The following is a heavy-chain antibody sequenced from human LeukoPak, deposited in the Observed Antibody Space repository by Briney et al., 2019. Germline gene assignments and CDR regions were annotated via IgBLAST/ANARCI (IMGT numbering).Heavy chain of an antibody. Sequence: GGSLTLSCAASGFTFTTYTMNWVRQAPGKGLEWVSSISSSSSYIYYADSVKGRFTISRDNARNSLYLQMNSLRAGDTGVYYCARSEMGYYNYYMDVWGKGTTVTVSS. CDR1: GFTFTTYT. CDR3: ARSEMGYYNYYMDV. D-gene: IGHD2-8*01. V-gene: IGHV3-21*01. CDR2: ISSSSSYI. J-gene: IGHJ6*03.